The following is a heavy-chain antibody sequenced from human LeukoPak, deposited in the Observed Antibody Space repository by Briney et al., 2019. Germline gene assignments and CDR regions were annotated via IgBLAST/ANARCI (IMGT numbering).Heavy chain of an antibody. D-gene: IGHD5-24*01. J-gene: IGHJ3*02. CDR2: ISKSGDET. CDR1: GFAFGSYA. Sequence: GTSLRLSCEASGFAFGSYAMHWVRQAPGKGLEWVSTISKSGDETYYADSVKGLFTISRDNYKNTLYLQMNSLRAEDTAIYHCVKSAGKDGYRDVFDIWGQGTVVTVSS. V-gene: IGHV3-23*01. CDR3: VKSAGKDGYRDVFDI.